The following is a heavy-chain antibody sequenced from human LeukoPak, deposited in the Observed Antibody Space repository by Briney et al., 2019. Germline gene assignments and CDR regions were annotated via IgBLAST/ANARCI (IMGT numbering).Heavy chain of an antibody. CDR2: INHSGST. D-gene: IGHD6-19*01. CDR1: GGSFSGYY. J-gene: IGHJ6*03. Sequence: SETLSLTCAVYGGSFSGYYWSWIRQPPGKGREWIGEINHSGSTNYNPSLKSRVTISVDTSKNQFSLKLSSGTAADTAVYYCARSIAVAGTTRRSDYYMDVWGKGTTVTVSS. V-gene: IGHV4-34*01. CDR3: ARSIAVAGTTRRSDYYMDV.